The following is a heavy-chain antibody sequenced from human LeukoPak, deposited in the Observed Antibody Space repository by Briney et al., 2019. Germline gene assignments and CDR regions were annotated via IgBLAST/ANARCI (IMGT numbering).Heavy chain of an antibody. J-gene: IGHJ4*02. V-gene: IGHV4-61*02. D-gene: IGHD7-27*01. CDR3: AREHWGFWDY. CDR1: GGSISSGSYY. CDR2: IYTSGST. Sequence: KPSETLSLTCTVSGGSISSGSYYWSWIRQPAGKGLERIGRIYTSGSTNYNPSLKSRVTMSVDTSKNQFSLKLSSVTAADTAVYYCAREHWGFWDYWGQGTLVTVSS.